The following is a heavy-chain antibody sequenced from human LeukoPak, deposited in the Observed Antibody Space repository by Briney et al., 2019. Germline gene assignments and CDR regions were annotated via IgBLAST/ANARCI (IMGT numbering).Heavy chain of an antibody. D-gene: IGHD3-22*01. CDR2: ISSSGSTI. J-gene: IGHJ5*02. CDR3: ARDLRYDSSGYYYNWFDP. CDR1: GFTFSSYE. V-gene: IGHV3-48*03. Sequence: GGSLRLSCAASGFTFSSYEMNWVRQAPGKGLEWVSYISSSGSTIYYADSVKGRFTISRDNAKNSLYLQMNSLRAEDTAVYYCARDLRYDSSGYYYNWFDPWGQGTLVTVSS.